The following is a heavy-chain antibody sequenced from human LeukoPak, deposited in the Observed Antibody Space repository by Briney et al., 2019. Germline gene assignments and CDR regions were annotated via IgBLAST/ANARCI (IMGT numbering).Heavy chain of an antibody. V-gene: IGHV3-48*03. CDR3: ARVEWIVGFDY. J-gene: IGHJ4*02. CDR2: ISSSGSTI. D-gene: IGHD1-26*01. CDR1: GFTFSSYE. Sequence: GGSLRLSCAASGFTFSSYEMNWVRQAPGKGLEWVSYISSSGSTIYYADSVKGRFTISRDNGKNSLYLQMNSLRAEDTAVYYCARVEWIVGFDYWGQGTLVTVSS.